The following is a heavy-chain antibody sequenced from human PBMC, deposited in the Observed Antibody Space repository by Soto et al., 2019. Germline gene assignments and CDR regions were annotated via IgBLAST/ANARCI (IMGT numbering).Heavy chain of an antibody. CDR3: ARIAAAGTSVAHAFDI. V-gene: IGHV3-64*01. CDR1: GFTFSSHA. D-gene: IGHD6-13*01. J-gene: IGHJ3*02. CDR2: ISSNGGST. Sequence: GGSLRFSCAASGFTFSSHAMHWVRQAPGKGLEYVSAISSNGGSTYYANSVKGRFTISRDNSKNTLYLQMGSLRAEDMAVYYCARIAAAGTSVAHAFDIWGQGTMVTVSS.